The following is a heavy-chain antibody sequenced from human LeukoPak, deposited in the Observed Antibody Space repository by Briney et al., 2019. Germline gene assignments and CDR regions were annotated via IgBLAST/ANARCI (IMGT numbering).Heavy chain of an antibody. V-gene: IGHV1-69*13. CDR3: ATTVTTMGTYYYYMDV. CDR2: IIPIFGTA. D-gene: IGHD4-17*01. CDR1: GGTFSSYA. J-gene: IGHJ6*03. Sequence: ASVKVSCKASGGTFSSYAISWVRQAPGQGLEWMGGIIPIFGTANYAQKFQGRVTITADESTSTAYMELSSLRSEDTAVYYCATTVTTMGTYYYYMDVWSKGTTVTVSS.